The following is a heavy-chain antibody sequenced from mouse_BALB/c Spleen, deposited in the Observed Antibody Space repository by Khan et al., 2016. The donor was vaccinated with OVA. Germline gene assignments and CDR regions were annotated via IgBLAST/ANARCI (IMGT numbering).Heavy chain of an antibody. V-gene: IGHV2-6-5*01. CDR3: AKDPPYYAMDY. Sequence: QVQLKQSGPGLVAPSQSLSITCTVSGFSLTDYAVSWIRQPPGKGLEWLGVLWGGGSKYYNSALKSRLSISKDNSRSQVFLNMNSLQTDDTAMYYCAKDPPYYAMDYWSQGTSVTVTS. J-gene: IGHJ4*01. CDR1: GFSLTDYA. CDR2: LWGGGSK.